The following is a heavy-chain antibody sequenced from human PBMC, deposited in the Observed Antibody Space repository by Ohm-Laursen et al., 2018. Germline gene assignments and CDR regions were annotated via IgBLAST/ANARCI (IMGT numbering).Heavy chain of an antibody. J-gene: IGHJ6*02. V-gene: IGHV3-23*01. Sequence: SLRLSCAASGFTFSSYAMSWVRQAPGKGLEWVSAVSGGGRSTYYADSVKGRFTISRDNSKNTLCLQMNSLRAEDTAAYYCAKGYTAITIFGVVIIGCGMDVWGQGTTVTVSS. CDR2: VSGGGRST. CDR1: GFTFSSYA. D-gene: IGHD3-3*01. CDR3: AKGYTAITIFGVVIIGCGMDV.